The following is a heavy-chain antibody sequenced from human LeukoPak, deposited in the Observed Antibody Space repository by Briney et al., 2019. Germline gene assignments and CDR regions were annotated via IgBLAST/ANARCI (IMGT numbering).Heavy chain of an antibody. Sequence: ASVKVSCKASGYTFTSYGINWVRHAPGQGLEWRGWMNPNSGNTGYAQKFQGRVSMTTHTSLSTAYMELSSLRSQETAVYYCARMGDHSTEAFDIWGQGTMVTVSS. D-gene: IGHD3-16*01. CDR3: ARMGDHSTEAFDI. V-gene: IGHV1-8*02. CDR2: MNPNSGNT. J-gene: IGHJ3*02. CDR1: GYTFTSYG.